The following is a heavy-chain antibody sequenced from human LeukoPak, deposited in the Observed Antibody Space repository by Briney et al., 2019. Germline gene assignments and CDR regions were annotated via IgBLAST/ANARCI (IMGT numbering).Heavy chain of an antibody. CDR2: INPNSGGT. V-gene: IGHV1-2*02. J-gene: IGHJ4*02. Sequence: ASVKVSCKASGYTFTDSYIHWVRQAPGQGLEYMGWINPNSGGTNYPQTFQGRVTMTGDTSISTAYMELSGLRSDDTALYFCARGRVGATQNGYWGQGTLVTVSS. D-gene: IGHD1-26*01. CDR1: GYTFTDSY. CDR3: ARGRVGATQNGY.